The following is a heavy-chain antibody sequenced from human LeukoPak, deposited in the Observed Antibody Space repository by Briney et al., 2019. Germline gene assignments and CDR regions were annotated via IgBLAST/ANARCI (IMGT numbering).Heavy chain of an antibody. CDR3: AKGSVGTPPPFDY. CDR2: ISSSTSRYI. J-gene: IGHJ4*02. Sequence: GGSLRLSCAASGFTFSNYNMNWVRQAPGKWLESVSTISSSTSRYIYYADSVKGRFTIPRDNAKNSLSLQMNSLKTEDTAEYYCAKGSVGTPPPFDYWGQGTLVTVSS. CDR1: GFTFSNYN. D-gene: IGHD2-15*01. V-gene: IGHV3-21*03.